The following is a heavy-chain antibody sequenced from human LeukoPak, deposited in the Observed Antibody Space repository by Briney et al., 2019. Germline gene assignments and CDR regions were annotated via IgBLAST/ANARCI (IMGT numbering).Heavy chain of an antibody. CDR3: ARVLDYYASGTFAFDY. CDR2: IYHSASGST. CDR1: GYSISTGYY. D-gene: IGHD3-10*01. Sequence: SETLSLTCTVSGYSISTGYYWGWIRQPPGKGLEWIGSIYHSASGSTFYNSSLKSRVTMSVDSSKNQFSLKLTSVTAADTAVYYCARVLDYYASGTFAFDYWGQGILITVSS. V-gene: IGHV4-38-2*02. J-gene: IGHJ4*02.